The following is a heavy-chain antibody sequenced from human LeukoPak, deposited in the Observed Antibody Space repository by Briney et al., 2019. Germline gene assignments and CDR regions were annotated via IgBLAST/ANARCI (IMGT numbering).Heavy chain of an antibody. CDR3: AKDDLAVAGTDY. CDR1: GFTFSSYA. J-gene: IGHJ4*02. D-gene: IGHD6-19*01. V-gene: IGHV3-23*01. Sequence: GGPLRLSCAASGFTFSSYAMSWVRQAPGKGLEWVSAVSGSGGSTYYADSVKGRLTISRDNSKNTLYLQMNSLRAEDTAVYYCAKDDLAVAGTDYWGQGTLVTVSS. CDR2: VSGSGGST.